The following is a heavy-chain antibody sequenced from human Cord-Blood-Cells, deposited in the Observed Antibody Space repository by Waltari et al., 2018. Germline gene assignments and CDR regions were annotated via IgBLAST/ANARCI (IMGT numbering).Heavy chain of an antibody. Sequence: QVQLQESGPGLVKPSETLSLTCAVSGYSISSGYYWGWIRQPPGKGLEWIGSIYHSGNTYYNPALKGRATISVDASKNQFSLKLSSVTAADTAVYYCAREGSNDFWSGYYYYYYYGMDVWGQGTTVTVSS. J-gene: IGHJ6*02. CDR3: AREGSNDFWSGYYYYYYYGMDV. CDR1: GYSISSGYY. V-gene: IGHV4-38-2*02. CDR2: IYHSGNT. D-gene: IGHD3-3*01.